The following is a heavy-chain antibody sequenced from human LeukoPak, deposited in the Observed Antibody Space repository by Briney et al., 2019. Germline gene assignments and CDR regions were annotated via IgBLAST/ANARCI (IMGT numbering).Heavy chain of an antibody. J-gene: IGHJ4*02. CDR1: GYSISSGYY. V-gene: IGHV4-38-2*02. CDR2: IYHSGST. CDR3: ARLNDYGDY. Sequence: SETLSLTCTVSGYSISSGYYWGWIRQPPGKGLEWIGSIYHSGSTFYNPSLKSRVTISVDTSKNQFSLKLSSVTAADTAVYYCARLNDYGDYWGQGTLVTVSS.